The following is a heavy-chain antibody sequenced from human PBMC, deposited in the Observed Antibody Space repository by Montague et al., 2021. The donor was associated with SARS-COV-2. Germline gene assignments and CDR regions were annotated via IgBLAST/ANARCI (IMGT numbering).Heavy chain of an antibody. V-gene: IGHV4-59*01. Sequence: SETLSLTCTVPGGSISSYHWSWIRQPPGKGLEWIGYISYSGSTKYNPSLKRRVTISEDTSENHFSLKLSSVTAADAAVYFCARGPRYCSSTGCPPAFDIWGQGTMVTVSS. D-gene: IGHD2-2*01. CDR2: ISYSGST. CDR1: GGSISSYH. CDR3: ARGPRYCSSTGCPPAFDI. J-gene: IGHJ3*02.